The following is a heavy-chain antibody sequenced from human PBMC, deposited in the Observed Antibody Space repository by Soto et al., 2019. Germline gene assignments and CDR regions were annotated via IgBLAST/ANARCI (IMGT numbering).Heavy chain of an antibody. CDR1: GGASTDSAGYY. V-gene: IGHV4-31*03. J-gene: IGHJ4*02. D-gene: IGHD3-10*01. CDR2: IYYTGNT. Sequence: QVQLQESGPGLVKPSQTLSLTCTVSGGASTDSAGYYWSWIRQHPGKGLEWIGHIYYTGNTHYNPSLQSRISISVDTSKNQFSLKLTSVTAAATAVYFCATAYYYGSGSFDSWGPGTLVTVSS. CDR3: ATAYYYGSGSFDS.